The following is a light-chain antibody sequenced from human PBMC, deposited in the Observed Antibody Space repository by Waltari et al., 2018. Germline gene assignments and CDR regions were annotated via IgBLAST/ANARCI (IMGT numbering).Light chain of an antibody. Sequence: DIVMTQSPDSLAVSLGERATIKCKSSQNLLYSANSNNYLAWYQQKPGQPPKLLIYWACSRETVVPDRFSSSGSGTDFTLTNSSLQDEDVAVYYCQQHYSSPYTFGQGTKLEI. J-gene: IGKJ2*01. V-gene: IGKV4-1*01. CDR1: QNLLYSANSNNY. CDR2: WAC. CDR3: QQHYSSPYT.